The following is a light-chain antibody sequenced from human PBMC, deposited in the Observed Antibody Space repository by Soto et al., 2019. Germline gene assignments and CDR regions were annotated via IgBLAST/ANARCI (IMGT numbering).Light chain of an antibody. V-gene: IGKV1-5*01. Sequence: DIQMTQSPSTLSASVGDRVTITCRASQSISSWLAWYQQKPGKAPKLLIYDASSLESGVPSRFSGSGSGTDFTLTISSLQPEDFATYFCQRANSFPPYTFGQGTKVDI. CDR1: QSISSW. CDR3: QRANSFPPYT. CDR2: DAS. J-gene: IGKJ2*01.